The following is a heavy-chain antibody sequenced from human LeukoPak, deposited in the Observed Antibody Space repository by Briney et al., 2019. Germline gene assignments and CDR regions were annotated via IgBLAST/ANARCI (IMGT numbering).Heavy chain of an antibody. CDR3: AKGMTTVLNWFDP. CDR1: GFTFSSYG. CDR2: IRYDGSNK. Sequence: GGSLRLSCAASGFTFSSYGMHWARQAPGKGLEWVAFIRYDGSNKYYADSVKGRFTISRDNSKNTLYLQMNSLRAEDTAVYYCAKGMTTVLNWFDPWGQGTLVTVSS. V-gene: IGHV3-30*02. D-gene: IGHD4-17*01. J-gene: IGHJ5*02.